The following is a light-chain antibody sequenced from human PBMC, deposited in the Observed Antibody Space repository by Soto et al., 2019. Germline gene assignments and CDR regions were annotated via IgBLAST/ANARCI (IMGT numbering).Light chain of an antibody. CDR3: SSYGGSNNLL. CDR1: SRDIGGYDF. J-gene: IGLJ2*01. V-gene: IGLV2-8*01. CDR2: DVF. Sequence: QSALTQPPSASGSPGQSVTISCTGTSRDIGGYDFVSWYQQHPGKAPKLMIYDVFKRPSGVPDRFSGSKSGNTASLTVSGLQADDEGDYYCSSYGGSNNLLFGGGTKLTVL.